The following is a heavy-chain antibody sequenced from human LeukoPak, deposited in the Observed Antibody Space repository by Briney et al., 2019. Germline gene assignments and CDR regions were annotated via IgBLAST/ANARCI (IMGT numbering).Heavy chain of an antibody. J-gene: IGHJ4*02. CDR1: GGSFSRYY. CDR2: INHSGST. D-gene: IGHD3-10*01. Sequence: PSETLSLTCAVYGGSFSRYYWSWIRQPPAKGLEWIGEINHSGSTNYNPSLKSRVTISVDTSKNQFSLKLSSVTAADTAVYYCARANDYGSRKGGLYWGQGTLVTVSS. V-gene: IGHV4-34*01. CDR3: ARANDYGSRKGGLY.